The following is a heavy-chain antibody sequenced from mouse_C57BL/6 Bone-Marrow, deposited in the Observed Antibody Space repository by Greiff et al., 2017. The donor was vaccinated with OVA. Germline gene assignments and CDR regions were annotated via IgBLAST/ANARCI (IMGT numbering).Heavy chain of an antibody. CDR1: GFTFSSYA. J-gene: IGHJ2*01. Sequence: EVKVVESGGGLVKPGGSLKLSCAASGFTFSSYAMSWVRQTPEKRLEWVATISDGGSYTYYPDNVKGRFTISRDNAKNNLYLQMSHLKSEDTAMYYCAREGDGSSSIDYWGQGTTLTVSS. CDR3: AREGDGSSSIDY. CDR2: ISDGGSYT. V-gene: IGHV5-4*01. D-gene: IGHD1-1*01.